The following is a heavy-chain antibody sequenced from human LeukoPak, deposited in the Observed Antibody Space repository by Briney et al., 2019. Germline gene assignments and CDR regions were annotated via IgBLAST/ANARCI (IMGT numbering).Heavy chain of an antibody. D-gene: IGHD3-22*01. CDR1: GGSISSGGYY. J-gene: IGHJ4*02. Sequence: SETLSLTCTVSGGSISSGGYYWSWTRQHPGTGLEWIGYIYYSGSTYYNPSLKSRVTISVDTSKNQFSLKLSSVTAADTAVYYCARVREIYDSSGYYPGLFDYWGQGTLVTVSS. V-gene: IGHV4-31*03. CDR2: IYYSGST. CDR3: ARVREIYDSSGYYPGLFDY.